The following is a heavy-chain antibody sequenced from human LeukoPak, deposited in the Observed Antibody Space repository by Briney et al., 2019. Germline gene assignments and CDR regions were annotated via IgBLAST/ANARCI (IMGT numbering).Heavy chain of an antibody. V-gene: IGHV3-23*01. CDR3: AKWKYSNSGIDDY. CDR2: ISGSGDNT. Sequence: GGSLRLSCAASGFTFSSYAMSWVRQVPGKGLEWVSAISGSGDNTYYADSVKGRFTISRDNSKNMLYLQMNSLRAEDTAVYYCAKWKYSNSGIDDYWGQGTLVTVSS. CDR1: GFTFSSYA. J-gene: IGHJ4*02. D-gene: IGHD6-6*01.